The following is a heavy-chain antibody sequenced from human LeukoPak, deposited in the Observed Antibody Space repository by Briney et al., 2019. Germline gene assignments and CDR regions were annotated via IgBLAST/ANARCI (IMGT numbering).Heavy chain of an antibody. CDR1: GGSFSGYY. D-gene: IGHD6-19*01. CDR2: IYYSGST. Sequence: SETLSLTCAVYGGSFSGYYWSWIRQPPGKGLEWVGYIYYSGSTNYNPSLKSRVTMSVDTSKNQFSLKLTSVTAADTAVYYCARLRPVAGYDAFDIWGHGTIVTVSS. CDR3: ARLRPVAGYDAFDI. V-gene: IGHV4-59*08. J-gene: IGHJ3*02.